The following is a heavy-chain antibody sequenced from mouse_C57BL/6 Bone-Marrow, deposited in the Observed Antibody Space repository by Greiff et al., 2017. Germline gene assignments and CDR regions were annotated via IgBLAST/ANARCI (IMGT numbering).Heavy chain of an antibody. Sequence: VKLMESGPGILQSSQTLSLTCSFSGFSLSTSGMGVSWIRQPSGKGLEWLAHTYWDDDKRYNPSLKRRLTISKDTSRNQVFLKITSVNTADTATYYCARGAVIEGFDDWGQGTTLTVSS. V-gene: IGHV8-12*01. CDR3: ARGAVIEGFDD. J-gene: IGHJ2*01. CDR2: TYWDDDK. CDR1: GFSLSTSGMG.